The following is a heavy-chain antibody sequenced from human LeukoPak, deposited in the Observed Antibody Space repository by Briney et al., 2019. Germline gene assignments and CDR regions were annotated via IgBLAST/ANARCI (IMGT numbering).Heavy chain of an antibody. V-gene: IGHV3-48*01. CDR3: AKGWYFDL. CDR2: ISSSTSRI. Sequence: GGSLRLSCGASGFTFNSYSMNWVRQAPGKGLEWVSYISSSTSRIYYADSVKGRFTISRDNSKNTLYLQMNSLRAEDTAVYYCAKGWYFDLWGRGTLVTVSS. J-gene: IGHJ2*01. CDR1: GFTFNSYS.